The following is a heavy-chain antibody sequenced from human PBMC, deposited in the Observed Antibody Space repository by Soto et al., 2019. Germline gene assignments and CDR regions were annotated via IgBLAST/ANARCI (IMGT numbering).Heavy chain of an antibody. CDR2: IYYTGST. V-gene: IGHV4-59*05. J-gene: IGHJ5*02. CDR1: AGSISTYH. D-gene: IGHD3-22*01. Sequence: QVQLQESGPGLVKPSETLSLTCSVSAGSISTYHWSWIRQPAGKGLEWIGRIYYTGSTYDNPSLKSRVTISVDTSKNQFSLRLSSVTAADTAVYYCARLYYDSRGYYWFDPWGQGTLVTVSS. CDR3: ARLYYDSRGYYWFDP.